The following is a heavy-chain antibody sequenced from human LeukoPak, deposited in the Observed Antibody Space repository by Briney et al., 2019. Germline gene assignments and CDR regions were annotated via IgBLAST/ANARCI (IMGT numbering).Heavy chain of an antibody. CDR1: GFTFSESW. J-gene: IGHJ4*02. V-gene: IGHV3-7*01. CDR2: IKQDGSEK. Sequence: QPGGSLRLSCAASGFTFSESWMSWVRQAPGKGLEWVGNIKQDGSEKYYVDSVKGRFTISRDNAKNSLYLQMNSLRAVDTAVYYCARDGGPYYDTSGYTYYFDYWGQGTLVTVSS. CDR3: ARDGGPYYDTSGYTYYFDY. D-gene: IGHD3-22*01.